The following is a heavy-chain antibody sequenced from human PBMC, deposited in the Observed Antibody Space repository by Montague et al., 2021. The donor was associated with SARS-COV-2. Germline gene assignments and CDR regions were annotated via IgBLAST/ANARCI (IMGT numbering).Heavy chain of an antibody. CDR2: IYYSGST. J-gene: IGHJ4*02. CDR1: GASITTGPFY. CDR3: VTRHHDGTGPLDY. V-gene: IGHV4-31*03. D-gene: IGHD3-10*01. Sequence: TLSLTCTVSGASITTGPFYWSWIRQYPGKGLEWIGYIYYSGSTYYNPSLKSRITMSVDPSKNQFSLTLSSVTAADTAIYYCVTRHHDGTGPLDYWGQGTLVTVSS.